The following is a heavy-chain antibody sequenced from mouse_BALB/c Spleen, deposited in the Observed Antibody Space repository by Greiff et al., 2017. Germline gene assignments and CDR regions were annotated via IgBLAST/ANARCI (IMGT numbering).Heavy chain of an antibody. D-gene: IGHD2-14*01. CDR1: GFTFSSYG. Sequence: EVQLVESGGGLVQPGGSLKLSCAASGFTFSSYGMSWVRQTPDKRLELVATINSNGGSTYYPDSVKGRFTISRDNAKNTLYLQMSSLKSEDTAMYYCARDRSGHFDYWGQGTTLTVSS. CDR3: ARDRSGHFDY. V-gene: IGHV5-6-3*01. CDR2: INSNGGST. J-gene: IGHJ2*01.